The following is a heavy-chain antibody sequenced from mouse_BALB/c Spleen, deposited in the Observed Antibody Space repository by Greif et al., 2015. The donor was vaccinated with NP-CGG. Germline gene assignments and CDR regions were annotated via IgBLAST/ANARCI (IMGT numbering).Heavy chain of an antibody. V-gene: IGHV3-6*02. Sequence: EVQLVESGPGLVKPSQSLSLTCSVTGYSITSGYYWNWIRQFPGNKLEWMGYISYDGSNNYNPSLKNRISITRDTSKNQFFLKLNSVTTEDTATYYCARFRYDGFAYWGQGTLVTVSA. CDR2: ISYDGSN. CDR1: GYSITSGYY. J-gene: IGHJ3*01. D-gene: IGHD2-14*01. CDR3: ARFRYDGFAY.